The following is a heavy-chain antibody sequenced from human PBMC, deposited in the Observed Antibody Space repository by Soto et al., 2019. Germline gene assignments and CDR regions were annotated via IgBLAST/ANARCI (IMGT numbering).Heavy chain of an antibody. CDR1: GYTFINFV. V-gene: IGHV1-18*04. CDR2: IRGYNGDT. CDR3: ARGRHRIPDF. Sequence: GASVKVSCKTSGYTFINFVITWVRQAPGQGLEWVGKIRGYNGDTNYAPKLQGRVTMTTDTSTSTAYLELRTLRSDDTAVYYCARGRHRIPDFWGQGPLVTVSS. J-gene: IGHJ4*02.